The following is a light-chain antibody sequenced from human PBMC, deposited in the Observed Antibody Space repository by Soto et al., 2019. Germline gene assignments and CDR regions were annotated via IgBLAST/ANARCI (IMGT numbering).Light chain of an antibody. J-gene: IGLJ2*01. Sequence: QSALTQPGSVSGSPGQSITISCTGTSSDVGAYNYVSWYQHHPGKAPKLMIYDVSNRPSGVSNRFSGSKSGNTASLTISGLQAEDEAVYYCSSYTSSSTLGVFGGGTKLTVL. CDR2: DVS. V-gene: IGLV2-14*03. CDR3: SSYTSSSTLGV. CDR1: SSDVGAYNY.